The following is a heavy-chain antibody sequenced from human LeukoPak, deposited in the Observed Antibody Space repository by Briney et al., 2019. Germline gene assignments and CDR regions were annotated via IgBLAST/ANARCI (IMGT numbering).Heavy chain of an antibody. Sequence: SETLCLTCTVSGGSISSYYWSWIRQPAGKGLEWIGRIYTSGSTNYNPSLKSRVTMSVGTSKNQFSLKLSSVTAADTAVYYCARVGLVAAADYWGQGTLVTVSS. CDR2: IYTSGST. CDR3: ARVGLVAAADY. J-gene: IGHJ4*02. CDR1: GGSISSYY. V-gene: IGHV4-4*07. D-gene: IGHD6-13*01.